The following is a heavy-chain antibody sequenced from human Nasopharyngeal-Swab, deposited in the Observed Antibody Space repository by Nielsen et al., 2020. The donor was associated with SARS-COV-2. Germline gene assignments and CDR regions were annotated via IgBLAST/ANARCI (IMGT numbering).Heavy chain of an antibody. Sequence: GESLKISCAASGFTFSSYAMSWVRQAPGKGLEWVSSISSSSSYIYYADSVKGRFTISRDNAKNSLYLQMNSLRAEDTAVYYCAREGLDSGYDYYFDYWGQGTLVTVSS. CDR3: AREGLDSGYDYYFDY. J-gene: IGHJ4*02. CDR2: ISSSSSYI. CDR1: GFTFSSYA. D-gene: IGHD5-12*01. V-gene: IGHV3-21*01.